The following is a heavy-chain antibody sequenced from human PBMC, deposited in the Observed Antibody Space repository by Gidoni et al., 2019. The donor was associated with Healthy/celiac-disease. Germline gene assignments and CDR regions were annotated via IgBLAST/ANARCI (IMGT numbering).Heavy chain of an antibody. CDR1: GFTFSSCA. J-gene: IGHJ6*03. CDR3: AKDMAEAGRYYYYYYMDV. D-gene: IGHD6-19*01. CDR2: ISGSGGST. V-gene: IGHV3-23*01. Sequence: EVQLLASGGGLVQPGGSLRLSCAASGFTFSSCAMSWFRQAPGKGLEWVSAISGSGGSTYYEDSVKGRFTISRDNSKNTLYLQMNSLRAEDTAVYYCAKDMAEAGRYYYYYYMDVWGKGTTVTVSS.